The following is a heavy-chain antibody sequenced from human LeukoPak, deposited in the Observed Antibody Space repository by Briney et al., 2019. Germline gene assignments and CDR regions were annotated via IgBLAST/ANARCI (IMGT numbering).Heavy chain of an antibody. CDR2: IYSGGST. J-gene: IGHJ6*03. CDR1: EFSVGSNY. V-gene: IGHV3-66*01. Sequence: GSLRLSCAASEFSVGSNYMTWVRQAPGKGLEWVSLIYSGGSTYYADSVKGRFTISRDNSKNTLYLQMGSLRAEDMAVYYCAREAFYYYMDVWGKGTTVTVSS. CDR3: AREAFYYYMDV.